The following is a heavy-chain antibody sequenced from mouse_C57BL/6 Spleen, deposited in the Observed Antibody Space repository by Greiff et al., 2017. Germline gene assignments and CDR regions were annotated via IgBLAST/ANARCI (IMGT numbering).Heavy chain of an antibody. Sequence: EVMLVESGGGLVQPGGSLKLSCAASGFTFSDYYMYWVRQTPEKRLEWVAYISNGGGSTYYPDTVKGRFTISRDNAKNTLYLQMGRLKSEDTAMYYCARLAVDYWGQGTSVTVSS. V-gene: IGHV5-12*01. CDR3: ARLAVDY. J-gene: IGHJ4*01. CDR1: GFTFSDYY. CDR2: ISNGGGST.